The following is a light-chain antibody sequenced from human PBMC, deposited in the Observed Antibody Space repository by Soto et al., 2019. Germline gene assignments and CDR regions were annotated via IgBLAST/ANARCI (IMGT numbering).Light chain of an antibody. CDR3: KQYGSSPRFT. V-gene: IGKV3-20*01. Sequence: EIVLTQSPGTLSLSPGERATLSCRASQSVSSNFLAWYQQRPGQAPRLLIYGASRRATDIPDRFSGSGSGTEFSLNISRLEPEDVAVYYCKQYGSSPRFTFGPGTKVDI. J-gene: IGKJ3*01. CDR1: QSVSSNF. CDR2: GAS.